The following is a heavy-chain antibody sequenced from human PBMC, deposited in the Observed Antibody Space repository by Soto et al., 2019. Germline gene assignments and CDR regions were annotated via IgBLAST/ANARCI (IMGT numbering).Heavy chain of an antibody. CDR2: SYLSGST. Sequence: QLQLQESGPGLMKPSETLSLACAVSGGSITSFNWWTWVRQPPGKGLEWIGESYLSGSTNYNPSLKGRVTLSIDSSKNQFSLKSRSVTAADTAVYYCACARPRTGDFGWFPPIDFWGKGTRVTVSS. D-gene: IGHD3-9*01. CDR3: ACARPRTGDFGWFPPIDF. V-gene: IGHV4-4*02. CDR1: GGSITSFNW. J-gene: IGHJ4*02.